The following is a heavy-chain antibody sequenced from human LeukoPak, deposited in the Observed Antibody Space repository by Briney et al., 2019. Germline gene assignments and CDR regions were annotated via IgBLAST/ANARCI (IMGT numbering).Heavy chain of an antibody. Sequence: PSETLSLTCTVSGGSISSYYWSWIRQPPGKGLEWIGHIYYSGSTNYNPSLKSRVTISVDTSKNQFSLKLSSVTAADTAVYYCARLPSVRAQNDYWGQGTLVTVSS. CDR3: ARLPSVRAQNDY. CDR2: IYYSGST. CDR1: GGSISSYY. V-gene: IGHV4-59*08. J-gene: IGHJ4*02.